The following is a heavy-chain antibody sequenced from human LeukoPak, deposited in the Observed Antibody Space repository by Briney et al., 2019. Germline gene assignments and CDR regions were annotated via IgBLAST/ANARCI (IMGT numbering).Heavy chain of an antibody. V-gene: IGHV3-53*01. J-gene: IGHJ3*02. CDR3: ARGQNYYGSWCDAFDI. D-gene: IGHD3-10*01. CDR2: IYSGDIT. CDR1: RFTFTSYW. Sequence: GGSLRRSCAAARFTFTSYWMSWVPQAPGKGLEWASVIYSGDITYYADSVKGRFTISRDNSKNTLYLQMNSLRAEDTAVYYCARGQNYYGSWCDAFDIWGQGTMVTVSS.